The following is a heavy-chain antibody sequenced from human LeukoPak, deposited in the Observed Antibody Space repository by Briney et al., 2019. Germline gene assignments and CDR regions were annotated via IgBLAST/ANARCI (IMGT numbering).Heavy chain of an antibody. CDR2: ISGSGGST. J-gene: IGHJ6*02. CDR1: GFTFSSYA. D-gene: IGHD3-10*01. V-gene: IGHV3-23*01. Sequence: PGGSQRLSCAASGFTFSSYAMSWVRQAPGKGLEWVSAISGSGGSTYYADSVKGRFTISRDNSKNTLYLQMNSLRAEDTAVYYCASGITMVRGVIISDYYYYGMDVWGQGTTVTVSS. CDR3: ASGITMVRGVIISDYYYYGMDV.